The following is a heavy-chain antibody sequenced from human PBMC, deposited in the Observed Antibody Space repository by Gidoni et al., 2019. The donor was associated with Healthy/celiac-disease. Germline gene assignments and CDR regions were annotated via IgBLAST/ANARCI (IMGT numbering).Heavy chain of an antibody. D-gene: IGHD3-3*01. CDR3: ARGQASPLRGTIFRGMDV. V-gene: IGHV4-34*01. Sequence: QVQLQQWGAGLLKPSETLSLTCAVYGGSFSGYYWSWIRQPPGKGLEWIGEINHSGSTNYNPSLKSRVTISVDTSKNQFSLKLSSVTAADTAVYYCARGQASPLRGTIFRGMDVWGQGTTVTVSS. J-gene: IGHJ6*02. CDR1: GGSFSGYY. CDR2: INHSGST.